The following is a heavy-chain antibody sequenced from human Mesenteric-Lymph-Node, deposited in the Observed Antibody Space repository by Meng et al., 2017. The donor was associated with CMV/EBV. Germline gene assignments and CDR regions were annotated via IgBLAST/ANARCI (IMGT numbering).Heavy chain of an antibody. CDR2: INPDHAYT. CDR1: YA. V-gene: IGHV1-3*01. D-gene: IGHD2-2*01. CDR3: ARAFWDCSSGSCYEGRRHLQY. Sequence: YAIHCLRQAPVQRPEWMGWINPDHAYTNYSQKFQRRVTFTRDTSANTAYLDLSSLRSADTAVYYCARAFWDCSSGSCYEGRRHLQYWGQGTLVTVSS. J-gene: IGHJ1*01.